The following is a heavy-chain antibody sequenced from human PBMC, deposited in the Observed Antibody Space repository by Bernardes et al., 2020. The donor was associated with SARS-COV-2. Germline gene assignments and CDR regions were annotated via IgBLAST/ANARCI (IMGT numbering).Heavy chain of an antibody. J-gene: IGHJ4*02. Sequence: GGSLRLSCAASGFTFDDYAMHWVRQAPGKGLEWVSGISWNSGSIGYADSVKGRFTISRDNAKNSLYLQMNSLRAEDTALYYCAKDYDGVVAATRGNVFLWGQGTLVTVSS. CDR2: ISWNSGSI. CDR1: GFTFDDYA. V-gene: IGHV3-9*01. CDR3: AKDYDGVVAATRGNVFL. D-gene: IGHD2-15*01.